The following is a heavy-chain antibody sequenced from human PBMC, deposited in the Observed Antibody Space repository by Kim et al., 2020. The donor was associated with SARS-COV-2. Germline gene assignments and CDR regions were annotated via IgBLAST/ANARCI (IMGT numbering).Heavy chain of an antibody. CDR3: AKDPPGGSYSPAWLDS. V-gene: IGHV3-23*01. J-gene: IGHJ5*01. CDR2: ISSSGGAT. CDR1: GFTFSRYA. Sequence: GGSLRLSCAASGFTFSRYAVSWVRQAPGKGLEWVSAISSSGGATYYADSVRGRFTISRDNSADALYLQMRSVRAEDMAVYYCAKDPPGGSYSPAWLDSWGQGPPVTVSS. D-gene: IGHD3-10*01.